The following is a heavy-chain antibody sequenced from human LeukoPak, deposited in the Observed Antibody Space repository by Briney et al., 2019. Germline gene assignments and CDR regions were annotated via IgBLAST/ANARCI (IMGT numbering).Heavy chain of an antibody. D-gene: IGHD5-24*01. Sequence: GGSLRLSCAASGFTLSSYSMNWVRQAPGKGLEWVSSISSSSGYIYYADSVKGRFTISRDNAKNSLYLQMNSLRAEDTAMYYCARGGDGYNSDLDYWGQGTLVTVSS. V-gene: IGHV3-21*01. J-gene: IGHJ4*02. CDR2: ISSSSGYI. CDR3: ARGGDGYNSDLDY. CDR1: GFTLSSYS.